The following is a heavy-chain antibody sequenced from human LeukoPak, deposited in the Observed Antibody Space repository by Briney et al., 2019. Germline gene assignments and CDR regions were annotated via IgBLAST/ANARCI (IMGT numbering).Heavy chain of an antibody. Sequence: PSETLSLTCTVSGGSISSGDYYWSWIRQPPGKGLEWIGYIYYSGSTYYNPSLKSRVTISVDTSKNQFSLKVSSVTAADMAVYYCARVRSGSYYNWGQGTLVTVSS. J-gene: IGHJ4*02. D-gene: IGHD3-10*01. V-gene: IGHV4-30-4*01. CDR3: ARVRSGSYYN. CDR2: IYYSGST. CDR1: GGSISSGDYY.